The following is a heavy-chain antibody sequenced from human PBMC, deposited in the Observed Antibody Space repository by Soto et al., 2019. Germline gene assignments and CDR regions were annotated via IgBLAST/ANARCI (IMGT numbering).Heavy chain of an antibody. CDR1: GFTFSSYS. Sequence: PGGSLRLSCAASGFTFSSYSMNWVRQAPGKGLEWVSYISSSSSTIYYADSVKGRFTISRDNAKNSLYLQMNSLRAEDTAVYYCARVLHGDSPFRRYYYGMGVGGKGTTATVP. CDR2: ISSSSSTI. J-gene: IGHJ6*04. D-gene: IGHD4-17*01. CDR3: ARVLHGDSPFRRYYYGMGV. V-gene: IGHV3-48*01.